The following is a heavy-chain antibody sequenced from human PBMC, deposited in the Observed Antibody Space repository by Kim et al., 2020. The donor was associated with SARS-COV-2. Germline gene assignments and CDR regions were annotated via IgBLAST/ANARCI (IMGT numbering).Heavy chain of an antibody. Sequence: GGSLRLSCAASGFTFSDYYMSWIRQAPGKGLEWVSYISSSSRYTNYADSGKGRFTISRDNAKNSLYLQMNSLRAEDTAVYYCARDGHDYGDQNYYYYGMDVWGQGTTVTVS. V-gene: IGHV3-11*06. CDR1: GFTFSDYY. D-gene: IGHD4-17*01. CDR2: ISSSSRYT. J-gene: IGHJ6*02. CDR3: ARDGHDYGDQNYYYYGMDV.